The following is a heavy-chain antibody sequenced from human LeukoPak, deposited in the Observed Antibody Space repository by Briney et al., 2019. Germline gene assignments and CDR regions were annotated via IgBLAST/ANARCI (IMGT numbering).Heavy chain of an antibody. D-gene: IGHD6-13*01. CDR2: IRSKANSYAT. CDR1: GFTFSGSA. J-gene: IGHJ6*03. Sequence: GGSLRLSCAASGFTFSGSAMHWVRQASGKGLEWVGRIRSKANSYATAYAASVKGRFTISRDGSKNTAYLQMNSLKTEDTAVYYCTRTNSSSWVYYYYYYMDVLGKGTTVTVSS. CDR3: TRTNSSSWVYYYYYYMDV. V-gene: IGHV3-73*01.